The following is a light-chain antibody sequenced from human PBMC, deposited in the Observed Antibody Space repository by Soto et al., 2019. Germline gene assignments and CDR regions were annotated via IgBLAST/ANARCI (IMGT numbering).Light chain of an antibody. Sequence: IVLTQSPATLSLSPWERATLSCRASQSVSSYLAWYQQKPGQAPRLLIYDASSRATGIPDRFSGGGSGTDFTLTISRLEPEDFAVYYCQQFSSYPLTFGGGTKVDI. CDR1: QSVSSY. J-gene: IGKJ4*01. CDR3: QQFSSYPLT. CDR2: DAS. V-gene: IGKV3-11*01.